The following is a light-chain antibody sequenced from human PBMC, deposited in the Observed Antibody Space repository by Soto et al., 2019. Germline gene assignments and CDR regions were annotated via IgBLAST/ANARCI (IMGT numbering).Light chain of an antibody. CDR3: QPDDSSVSXLYV. CDR1: SSNIWAGSD. V-gene: IGLV1-40*01. J-gene: IGLJ1*01. Sequence: QSFLTQPPSISGAPVQRVTISCTGSSSNIWAGSDLHWYHQIPGTSPKLLIYGNTNRPSGVPDRFSGSKSGTSASLAIAGLQTEDEGDYYCQPDDSSVSXLYVFGKGTTV. CDR2: GNT.